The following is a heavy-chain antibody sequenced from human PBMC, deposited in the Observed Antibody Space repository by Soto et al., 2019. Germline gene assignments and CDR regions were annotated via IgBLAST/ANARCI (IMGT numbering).Heavy chain of an antibody. V-gene: IGHV4-39*01. CDR1: GGSISSSSYY. Sequence: QLQLQESGPGLVKPSETLSLSCTVSGGSISSSSYYWGWIRQPPGKGLEWIGSIYFSGTTHYNPSLTSRVPISVDTSRNQFSLKLSSVTATDTAVYYCARHVRGWQLMLDNWGQGSLVTVSS. CDR3: ARHVRGWQLMLDN. J-gene: IGHJ4*02. D-gene: IGHD6-13*01. CDR2: IYFSGTT.